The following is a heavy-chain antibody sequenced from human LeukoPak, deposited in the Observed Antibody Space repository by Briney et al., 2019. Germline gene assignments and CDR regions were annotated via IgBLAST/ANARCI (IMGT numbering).Heavy chain of an antibody. Sequence: GASVKVSYKASGYTFTSYDINWVRQATGQGLEWMGWMNPNSGNTGYAQKFQGRVTLTRNTSISTAYMELSSLRSDDTAVYYCARDGSGSYWAYYNWFDPWGQGTLVTVSS. V-gene: IGHV1-8*01. CDR2: MNPNSGNT. J-gene: IGHJ5*02. CDR3: ARDGSGSYWAYYNWFDP. CDR1: GYTFTSYD. D-gene: IGHD3-10*01.